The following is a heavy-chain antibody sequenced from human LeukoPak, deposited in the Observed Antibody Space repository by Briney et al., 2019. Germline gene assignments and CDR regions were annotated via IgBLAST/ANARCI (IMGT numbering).Heavy chain of an antibody. CDR3: AKGVSTSSGYSRFEY. D-gene: IGHD3-3*01. CDR1: GFTFSIS. CDR2: ISASGGSI. J-gene: IGHJ4*02. Sequence: GGSLRLSCVASGFTFSISMSWVRQAPGKGLEWVSAISASGGSIYYADSVKGRFTISRDNSRNTLYLQMNSLRAEDTAVYYCAKGVSTSSGYSRFEYWGQGTLITVSS. V-gene: IGHV3-23*01.